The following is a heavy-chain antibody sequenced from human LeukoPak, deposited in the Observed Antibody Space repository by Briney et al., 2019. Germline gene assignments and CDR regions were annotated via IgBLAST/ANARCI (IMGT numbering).Heavy chain of an antibody. J-gene: IGHJ5*02. CDR1: GYIFTTYW. Sequence: GESLKISCKGSGYIFTTYWIGWVRQMPGKGLEWMGIIHPGDSDTRYSPSFQGQVTISADKSINTAYLQWSSLKASDTAMYYCARRVLYDDYRYTRFDPWGQGTLVTVSS. V-gene: IGHV5-51*01. CDR3: ARRVLYDDYRYTRFDP. CDR2: IHPGDSDT. D-gene: IGHD4-17*01.